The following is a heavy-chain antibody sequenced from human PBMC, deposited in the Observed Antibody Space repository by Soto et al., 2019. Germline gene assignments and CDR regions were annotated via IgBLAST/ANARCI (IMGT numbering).Heavy chain of an antibody. CDR3: ARKFRAPPPTTVTTMGYYYYYMDV. D-gene: IGHD4-17*01. V-gene: IGHV4-34*01. J-gene: IGHJ6*03. CDR1: GGSFSGYY. Sequence: PSETLSLTCAVYGGSFSGYYWSWIRPPPGKGLEWIGEINHSGSTNYNPSLKSRVTISVDTSKNQFSLKLSSVTAADTAVYYCARKFRAPPPTTVTTMGYYYYYMDVWGKGTTVTVSS. CDR2: INHSGST.